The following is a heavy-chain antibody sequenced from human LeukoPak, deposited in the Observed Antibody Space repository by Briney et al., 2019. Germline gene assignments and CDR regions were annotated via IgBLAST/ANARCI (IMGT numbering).Heavy chain of an antibody. J-gene: IGHJ6*03. D-gene: IGHD4-17*01. CDR3: ASHDYGDYQRLDYYMDV. V-gene: IGHV1-2*02. CDR1: GYTFTGYY. CDR2: INPNSGGT. Sequence: ASVKVSCKASGYTFTGYYMHWVRQAPGQGLEWMGWINPNSGGTNYAQKFQGRVTMTRDTSISTAYMELSRLRSDDTAVYYCASHDYGDYQRLDYYMDVWGKGTTVTISS.